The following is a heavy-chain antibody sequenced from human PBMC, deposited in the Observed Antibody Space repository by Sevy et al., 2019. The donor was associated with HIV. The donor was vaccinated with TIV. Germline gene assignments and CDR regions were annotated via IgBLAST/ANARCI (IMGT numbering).Heavy chain of an antibody. D-gene: IGHD4-17*01. CDR3: ARDQHDYGGNIRTGWFDP. CDR1: GFIFDAYA. V-gene: IGHV3-9*01. Sequence: GGSLRLSCAASGFIFDAYAMHWVRQAPGKGLEWVSSINWNSVTIDYADSVKGRFTISRDNSKKTLYLQMNSLRVEDTAVYYCARDQHDYGGNIRTGWFDPWGQGTLVTVSS. J-gene: IGHJ5*02. CDR2: INWNSVTI.